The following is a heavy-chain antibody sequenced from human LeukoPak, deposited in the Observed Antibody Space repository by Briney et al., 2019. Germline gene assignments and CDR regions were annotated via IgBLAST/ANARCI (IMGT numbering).Heavy chain of an antibody. D-gene: IGHD5-18*01. Sequence: GGSLRLSCAASGFTFSSYGMHWVRQAPGKGLDWVAVISNDGSKKYYADSVKGRFTISRDNSKNTLSPLLSSLRAEDTAVYYCAKDRYSYAFEYSDSWGQGTLVTVSS. CDR1: GFTFSSYG. V-gene: IGHV3-30*18. CDR3: AKDRYSYAFEYSDS. CDR2: ISNDGSKK. J-gene: IGHJ4*02.